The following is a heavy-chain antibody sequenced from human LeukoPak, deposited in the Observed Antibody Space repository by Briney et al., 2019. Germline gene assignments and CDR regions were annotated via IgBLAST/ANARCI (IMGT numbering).Heavy chain of an antibody. CDR2: IRYDGSNK. D-gene: IGHD6-19*01. J-gene: IGHJ4*02. CDR1: G. Sequence: GMXWVXQAPGKGLEGVAFIRYDGSNKYYADSVKGGFTISRDNSKNTLYLQMNSLRAEDTAVYYCAKDPDQHSSGWYYFDYWGQGTLVTVSS. V-gene: IGHV3-30*02. CDR3: AKDPDQHSSGWYYFDY.